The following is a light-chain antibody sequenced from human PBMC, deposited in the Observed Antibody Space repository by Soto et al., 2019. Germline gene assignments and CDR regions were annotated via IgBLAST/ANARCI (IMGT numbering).Light chain of an antibody. CDR1: QDISTW. CDR2: GAS. Sequence: DIQMTQSPSSVSASVGDRVTITCRASQDISTWLAWYQQKPGKVPKLLIYGASSLQAGVPSRFSGSGSGTDFTLTISSLQAEDFATYYCQQAGSLPHTFGQGTKLEIK. CDR3: QQAGSLPHT. V-gene: IGKV1-12*01. J-gene: IGKJ2*01.